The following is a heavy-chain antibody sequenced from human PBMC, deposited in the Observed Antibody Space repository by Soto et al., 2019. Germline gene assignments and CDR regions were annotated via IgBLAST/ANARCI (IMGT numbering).Heavy chain of an antibody. V-gene: IGHV3-23*01. CDR2: ISGNGGST. J-gene: IGHJ4*02. Sequence: GGSLRLSCAASGFTFSSCAMGWVRQASGKGLEWVSGISGNGGSTYYADSVKGRFTISRDTSKNTLYLQMDSLGAEDTAIYYCSKVVGDRNDYYDFWGQGTLVTVSS. CDR1: GFTFSSCA. CDR3: SKVVGDRNDYYDF. D-gene: IGHD3-22*01.